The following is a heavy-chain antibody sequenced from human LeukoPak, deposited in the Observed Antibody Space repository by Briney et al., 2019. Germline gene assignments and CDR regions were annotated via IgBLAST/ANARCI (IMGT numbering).Heavy chain of an antibody. CDR1: GFTFSSYS. CDR2: ISSSRSYI. V-gene: IGHV3-21*01. CDR3: ARGPSGYHNT. D-gene: IGHD5-12*01. J-gene: IGHJ4*02. Sequence: GGSLRLSCAASGFTFSSYSMNWVRQAPGKGLEWVSFISSSRSYIYYADSVKSRFTISRDNAKNSLYLQMNSLRAEDTAVYYCARGPSGYHNTGGQGTLVTVSS.